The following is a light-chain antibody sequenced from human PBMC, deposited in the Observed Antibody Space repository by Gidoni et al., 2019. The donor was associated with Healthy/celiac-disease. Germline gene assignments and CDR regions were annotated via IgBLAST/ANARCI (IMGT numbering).Light chain of an antibody. CDR2: AAS. CDR1: QSISSY. V-gene: IGKV1-39*01. J-gene: IGKJ4*01. Sequence: DIQMTQSPSSLSASVGDRVTITCRASQSISSYLNWYQQKPGKAPKLLIYAASSLQSGVPSRFSGSGSGTDFTLTISSLQPEDFATYYFQQSYSTPITFGGXTKVEIK. CDR3: QQSYSTPIT.